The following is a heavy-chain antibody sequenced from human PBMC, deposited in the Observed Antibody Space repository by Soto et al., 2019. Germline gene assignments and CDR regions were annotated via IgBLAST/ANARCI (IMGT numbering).Heavy chain of an antibody. V-gene: IGHV4-30-4*01. CDR2: IYYSGST. CDR3: ARNTYGSTFYDS. D-gene: IGHD5-18*01. CDR1: GGSISSGDYY. J-gene: IGHJ4*02. Sequence: QVQLQESGPGLVKPSQTLSLTCTVSGGSISSGDYYWSWIRQPPGKGLAWIGYIYYSGSTYYNPSLNSRVTRSAATAQNQCSLSLSSVTAAATAGYYCARNTYGSTFYDSWGQGPLVTVSS.